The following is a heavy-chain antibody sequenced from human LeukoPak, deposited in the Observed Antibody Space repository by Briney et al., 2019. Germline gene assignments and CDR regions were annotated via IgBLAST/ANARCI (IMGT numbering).Heavy chain of an antibody. D-gene: IGHD3-22*01. CDR2: IDRSGVT. J-gene: IGHJ4*02. CDR3: ARVLFGRYYYDSSGYANDY. Sequence: QAGGSLRLSCAASGFTVHSNYMSWVRQAPGKGLEWVSVIDRSGVTHYADSVKGRFTISRDNAKNSLCLQMNSLRAEHTAVYYCARVLFGRYYYDSSGYANDYWGQGTLVTVSS. CDR1: GFTVHSNY. V-gene: IGHV3-53*01.